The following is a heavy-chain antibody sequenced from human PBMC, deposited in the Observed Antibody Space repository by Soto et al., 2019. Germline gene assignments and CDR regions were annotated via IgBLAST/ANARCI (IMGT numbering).Heavy chain of an antibody. CDR3: ARGDTHYYFDF. CDR2: TYYSGIT. V-gene: IGHV4-59*01. Sequence: WTWIRQSPGKGLEWIAYTYYSGITNYNPSLKSRVTISQDNSKNQFSLKLSSVTAADTAIYYCARGDTHYYFDFWGQGALVTVSS. D-gene: IGHD2-2*02. J-gene: IGHJ4*02.